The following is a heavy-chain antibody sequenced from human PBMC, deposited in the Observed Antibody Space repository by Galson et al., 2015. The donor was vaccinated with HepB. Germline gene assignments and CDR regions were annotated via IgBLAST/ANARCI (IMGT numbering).Heavy chain of an antibody. CDR3: ARVKYYDSSGYLL. V-gene: IGHV3-21*01. J-gene: IGHJ4*02. CDR1: GFTFSSYN. Sequence: SLRLSCAASGFTFSSYNMNWVRQAPGKGLEWVSSISSSSSYIYYADSVKDRFTISRDNAKNSLYLQMNSLRAEDTAVYYCARVKYYDSSGYLLWGQGTLVTVSS. CDR2: ISSSSSYI. D-gene: IGHD3-22*01.